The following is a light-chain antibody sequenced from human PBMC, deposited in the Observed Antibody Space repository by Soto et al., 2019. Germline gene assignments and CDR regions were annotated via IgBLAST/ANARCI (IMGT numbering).Light chain of an antibody. CDR1: KLGDKY. CDR3: QAWDTTVV. V-gene: IGLV3-1*01. CDR2: QDT. J-gene: IGLJ2*01. Sequence: SYELTQPPSVSGSPGQTASLTCSGDKLGDKYACWYQQKPGQSPVLVIYQDTKRPSGIPERFSGSNSGNTATLTISGTQAMDEADYYCQAWDTTVVFGGGTK.